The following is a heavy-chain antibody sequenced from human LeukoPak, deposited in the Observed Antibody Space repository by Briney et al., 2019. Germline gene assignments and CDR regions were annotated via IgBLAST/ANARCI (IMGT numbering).Heavy chain of an antibody. Sequence: GGSLRLSCAASGFTFSSYGMHWVRQAPGKGLEWVAVISYDGSNKYYADSVKGRFTISRDNSKNTLYLQMNSLRAEDTAVYYCAKGSYYFDYWGQGTLVTVSS. V-gene: IGHV3-30*18. CDR1: GFTFSSYG. CDR3: AKGSYYFDY. J-gene: IGHJ4*02. CDR2: ISYDGSNK.